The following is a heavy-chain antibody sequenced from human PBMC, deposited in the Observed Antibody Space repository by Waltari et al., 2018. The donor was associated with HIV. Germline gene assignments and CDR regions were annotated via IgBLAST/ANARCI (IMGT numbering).Heavy chain of an antibody. J-gene: IGHJ6*02. CDR1: GYTFSTFA. V-gene: IGHV1-3*01. D-gene: IGHD3-22*01. CDR3: VREKKGIGVYYAMDV. CDR2: ISDGNGNT. Sequence: QVQLVQSGAEVKKPGASVTVSCMASGYTFSTFAMHWVRQAPVQRLEWRGWSHARGQRVAWMGWISDGNGNTKYSQNFRDRVTITRDTAAGAAYMELSSLRSEDTALYFCVREKKGIGVYYAMDVWGQGTAVTVSS.